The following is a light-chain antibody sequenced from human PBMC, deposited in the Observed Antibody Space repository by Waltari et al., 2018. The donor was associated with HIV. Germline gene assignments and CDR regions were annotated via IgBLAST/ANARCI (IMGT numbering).Light chain of an antibody. Sequence: QSVVSQEPSLTVSPGGTVTLTCGSDTGTVTSDYYPNWFQQTPGQPPRALIYSTNSRHSWTPAGFSGSLLGDKAALTLSGVESEDEADYYCLLYINGTWVFGGGTKLTVL. CDR2: STN. J-gene: IGLJ3*02. CDR3: LLYINGTWV. CDR1: TGTVTSDYY. V-gene: IGLV7-43*01.